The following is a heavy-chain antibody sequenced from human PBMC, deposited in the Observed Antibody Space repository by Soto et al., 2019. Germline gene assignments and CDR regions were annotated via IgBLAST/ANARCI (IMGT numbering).Heavy chain of an antibody. CDR1: GGSIGTYY. D-gene: IGHD6-13*01. CDR2: IYYSGST. J-gene: IGHJ4*02. CDR3: ARDRPAAGLDY. V-gene: IGHV4-59*01. Sequence: SATLSLTWRVSGGSIGTYYVSWIRQPPGKGLEWIGYIYYSGSTNYNPSLKSRVTISVDTSKNQFSLKLSSVTAADTAVYYCARDRPAAGLDYWGQGTLVTVSS.